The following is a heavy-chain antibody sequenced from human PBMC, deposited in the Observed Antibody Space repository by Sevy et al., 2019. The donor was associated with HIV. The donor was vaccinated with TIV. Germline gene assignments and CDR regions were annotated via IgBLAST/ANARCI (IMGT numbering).Heavy chain of an antibody. CDR2: IKQDGSEK. D-gene: IGHD2-2*01. V-gene: IGHV3-7*01. CDR1: GFTFSTYW. Sequence: GGSLRLSCAASGFTFSTYWMSWVRQAPGKGLEWVANIKQDGSEKYYVDSVKGRFTISRDNAKNPLYLQMNSLGVEDTAVYYCARAPRPYCSSTSCYAFDIWGQGTMVTVSS. J-gene: IGHJ3*02. CDR3: ARAPRPYCSSTSCYAFDI.